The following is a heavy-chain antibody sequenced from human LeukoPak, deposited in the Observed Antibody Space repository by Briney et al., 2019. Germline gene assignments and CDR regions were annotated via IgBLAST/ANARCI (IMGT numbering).Heavy chain of an antibody. CDR1: GFSFSSNGVG. CDR2: IFWDDNQ. Sequence: SGPTLVNPTQTLTLTCSFSGFSFSSNGVGVGWIRQPPGKALEWLAFIFWDDNQHYNPSLKTRLTITKDTSKNQVVLTMINMDPVDTATYYCAHRGMLFGVVITFDYWSQGTLVTVSS. V-gene: IGHV2-5*02. D-gene: IGHD3-3*01. J-gene: IGHJ4*02. CDR3: AHRGMLFGVVITFDY.